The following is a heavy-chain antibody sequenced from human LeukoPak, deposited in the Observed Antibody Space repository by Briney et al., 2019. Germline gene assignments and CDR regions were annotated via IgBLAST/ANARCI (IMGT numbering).Heavy chain of an antibody. V-gene: IGHV3-30*03. D-gene: IGHD6-13*01. CDR3: ARSSSWHGELWFDP. CDR1: GFTFSSYW. J-gene: IGHJ5*02. CDR2: ISYDGSNK. Sequence: PGGSLRLSCAASGFTFSSYWMHWVRQAPGKGLEWVAVISYDGSNKYYADSVKGRFTISRDNSKNTLYLQMNSLRAEDTAVYYCARSSSWHGELWFDPWGQGTLVTVSS.